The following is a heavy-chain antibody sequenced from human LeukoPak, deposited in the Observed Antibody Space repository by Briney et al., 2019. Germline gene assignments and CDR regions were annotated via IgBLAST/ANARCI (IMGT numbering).Heavy chain of an antibody. CDR3: VRGALPGDNWYFDL. Sequence: GGSLRLSCATSGFPFGAYDMHWVRQAPGKGLEWVSAFGSAGDTYYPGAVKGRFTISRDYAKNSLFLQMNSLRAGDTAVYFCVRGALPGDNWYFDLWGRGTLVTVSS. CDR2: FGSAGDT. J-gene: IGHJ2*01. CDR1: GFPFGAYD. V-gene: IGHV3-13*01.